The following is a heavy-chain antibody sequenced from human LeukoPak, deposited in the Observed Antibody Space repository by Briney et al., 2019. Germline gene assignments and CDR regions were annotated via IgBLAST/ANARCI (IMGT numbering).Heavy chain of an antibody. J-gene: IGHJ4*02. V-gene: IGHV3-21*01. D-gene: IGHD5-12*01. CDR3: VRYSGYESHDY. Sequence: GGSLRLSCAASGFTFSSYVMSWVRQAPGKGLEWVSSISSSSSYIYYADSVKGRFTISRDNAKNSLYLQMNSLRAEDTAVYYCVRYSGYESHDYWGQGTLVTVSS. CDR1: GFTFSSYV. CDR2: ISSSSSYI.